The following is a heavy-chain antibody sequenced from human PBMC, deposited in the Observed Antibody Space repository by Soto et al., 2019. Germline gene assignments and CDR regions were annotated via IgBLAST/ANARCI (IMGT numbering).Heavy chain of an antibody. CDR2: ISYDGSNK. V-gene: IGHV3-30*03. CDR3: ATDRGGLDY. CDR1: GFTFSSYV. D-gene: IGHD2-15*01. Sequence: GALRLSCAASGFTFSSYVMNWVRQAPGKGLEWVAVISYDGSNKHYADSVKGRFTISRDNSKNTLYLQMNSLRAEDTAVYYCATDRGGLDYWGQGTLVTVSS. J-gene: IGHJ4*02.